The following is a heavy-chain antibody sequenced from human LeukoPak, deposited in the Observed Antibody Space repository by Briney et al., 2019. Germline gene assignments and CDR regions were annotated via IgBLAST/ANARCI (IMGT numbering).Heavy chain of an antibody. Sequence: GGSLRLSCAASGFTFSSYVMIWVRQAPEKGLEWVSGISGSGGSSYYADSVKGRFTISRDNSKRTLYLQMNSLRAEDTAVYYCAKDLRTIAVAGRGRGYYFDYWGQGTLVTVSS. CDR2: ISGSGGSS. J-gene: IGHJ4*02. V-gene: IGHV3-23*01. CDR1: GFTFSSYV. D-gene: IGHD6-19*01. CDR3: AKDLRTIAVAGRGRGYYFDY.